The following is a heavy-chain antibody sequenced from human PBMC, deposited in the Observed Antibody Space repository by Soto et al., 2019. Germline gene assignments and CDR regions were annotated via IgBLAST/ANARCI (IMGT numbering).Heavy chain of an antibody. Sequence: QVQVQESGPGLVKPSQTLSLTCTVSGDSVGSDGYYWTWIRQHPGKGLEWIGDIYYSGSTSYHPSLKGRVTISVDTSENHLSLKLNYVTAADTAVYYCARRHDILTGPDAFDIWGQGTMVTVSS. CDR3: ARRHDILTGPDAFDI. CDR1: GDSVGSDGYY. CDR2: IYYSGST. V-gene: IGHV4-31*02. J-gene: IGHJ3*02. D-gene: IGHD3-9*01.